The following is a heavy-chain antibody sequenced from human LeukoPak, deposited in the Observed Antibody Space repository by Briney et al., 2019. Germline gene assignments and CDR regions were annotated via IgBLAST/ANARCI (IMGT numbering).Heavy chain of an antibody. CDR1: GFTFSSYW. D-gene: IGHD3-3*01. V-gene: IGHV3-7*01. CDR2: IKQDGSEK. J-gene: IGHJ6*03. CDR3: ARNGVGYDFWSGYYTQVYYYYYYMDV. Sequence: GGSLRLSCAASGFTFSSYWMSWVRQAPGKGLEWVANIKQDGSEKYYVDSVKGRFTISRDNAKNSLYLQMNSLRAEDTAVYYCARNGVGYDFWSGYYTQVYYYYYYMDVWGKGTAVTVSS.